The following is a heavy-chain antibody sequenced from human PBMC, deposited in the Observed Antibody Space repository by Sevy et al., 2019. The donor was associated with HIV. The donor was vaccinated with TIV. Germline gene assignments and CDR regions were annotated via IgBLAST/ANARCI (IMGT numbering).Heavy chain of an antibody. CDR1: GFTFSSYW. J-gene: IGHJ4*02. CDR3: ARTLYYYDSSGYYYGGVKGYYFDY. D-gene: IGHD3-22*01. V-gene: IGHV3-7*01. CDR2: IKQDGSEK. Sequence: GGSLRLSCAASGFTFSSYWMSWVRQAPGKGLEWVANIKQDGSEKYYVDSVKGRFTISRDNAKNSRYLQMNSLRAEDTAVYYCARTLYYYDSSGYYYGGVKGYYFDYWGQGTLVTVSS.